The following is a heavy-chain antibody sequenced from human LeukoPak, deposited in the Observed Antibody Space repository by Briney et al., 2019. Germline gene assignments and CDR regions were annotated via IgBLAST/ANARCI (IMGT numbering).Heavy chain of an antibody. Sequence: GGSLRLSCAASGFTFSSYGMHWVRQAPGKGLEWVAVIWYGGSNKYYADSVKGRFTISRDNSKNTLYLQMNSLRAEDTAIYYCARVIFGVDLGALDIWGQGTMVTVSS. CDR1: GFTFSSYG. D-gene: IGHD3-3*01. CDR2: IWYGGSNK. V-gene: IGHV3-33*08. CDR3: ARVIFGVDLGALDI. J-gene: IGHJ3*02.